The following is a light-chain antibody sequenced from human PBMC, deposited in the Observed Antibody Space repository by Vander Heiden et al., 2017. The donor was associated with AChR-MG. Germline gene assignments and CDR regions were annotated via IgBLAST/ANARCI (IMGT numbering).Light chain of an antibody. V-gene: IGKV1-8*01. CDR2: AAS. J-gene: IGKJ3*01. CDR3: QHDDTYTFT. CDR1: QAISTY. Sequence: AIRMTQSPSSFSASTGDRVTITCRASQAISTYLAWYQQKPGKAPKLLIYAASTLQTGVPSRFSGSGSGTDFTLTISCLQSEDFATYYCQHDDTYTFTFGHGTKVDIK.